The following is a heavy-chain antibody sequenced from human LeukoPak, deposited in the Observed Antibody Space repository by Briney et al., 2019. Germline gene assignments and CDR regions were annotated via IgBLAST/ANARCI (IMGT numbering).Heavy chain of an antibody. D-gene: IGHD1-26*01. CDR3: ARVGSYYWFDP. CDR2: IKQDGNEK. V-gene: IGHV3-7*01. J-gene: IGHJ5*02. Sequence: GGSLRLSCAASGFTFSSYWMSWVRQAPGKGLEWVANIKQDGNEKYYVDSVKGRFTISRDNVKNSLYLQMNSLRAEDPAVYYCARVGSYYWFDPWGQGTLVTVSS. CDR1: GFTFSSYW.